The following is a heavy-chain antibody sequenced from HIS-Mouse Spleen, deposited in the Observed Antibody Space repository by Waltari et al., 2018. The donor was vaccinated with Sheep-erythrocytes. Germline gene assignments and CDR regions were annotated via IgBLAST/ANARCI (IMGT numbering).Heavy chain of an antibody. CDR1: GFSFDDYA. Sequence: EVQLVESGGGLVQPGRSLRLSCAASGFSFDDYAMHWVRQAPGKGLGWVWGISWNRVRVGYADSGKGRFTISRDNAKNSLYLQMNSLRAEDTALYYCAKDISRNIVVVPAAVGDYWGQGTLVTVSS. V-gene: IGHV3-9*01. CDR2: ISWNRVRV. D-gene: IGHD2-2*01. CDR3: AKDISRNIVVVPAAVGDY. J-gene: IGHJ4*02.